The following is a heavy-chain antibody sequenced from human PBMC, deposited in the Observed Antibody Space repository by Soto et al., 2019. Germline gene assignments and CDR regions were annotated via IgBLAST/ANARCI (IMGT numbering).Heavy chain of an antibody. J-gene: IGHJ4*02. CDR3: ARDWEEVPAAPHFDY. CDR2: IYYSGST. D-gene: IGHD2-2*01. V-gene: IGHV4-31*03. Sequence: SETLSLTCTVSGGSISSGGYYWSWIRQHPGKGLEWIGYIYYSGSTYYNPSLKSRVTISVDTSKNQFSLKLSSVTAADTAVYYCARDWEEVPAAPHFDYWGQGTLVTVSS. CDR1: GGSISSGGYY.